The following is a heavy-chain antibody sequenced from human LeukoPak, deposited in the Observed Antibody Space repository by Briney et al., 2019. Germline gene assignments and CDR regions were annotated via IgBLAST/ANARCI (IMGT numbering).Heavy chain of an antibody. J-gene: IGHJ4*02. V-gene: IGHV3-13*01. Sequence: GGSLRLSCAASGFTFGSFDMHWVRQAPGKGLEWVSGIGTLLDTDYPDSLKGRFTISRENAKNSVFLQMNNVRAGDTAVYYCVRGRNNNYYDDSGYSPYWGQGTLVTVSS. CDR3: VRGRNNNYYDDSGYSPY. D-gene: IGHD3-22*01. CDR1: GFTFGSFD. CDR2: IGTLLDT.